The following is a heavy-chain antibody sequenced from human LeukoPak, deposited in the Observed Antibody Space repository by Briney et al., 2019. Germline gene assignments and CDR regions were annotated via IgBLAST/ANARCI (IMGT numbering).Heavy chain of an antibody. J-gene: IGHJ3*02. CDR2: IRQDGSEK. D-gene: IGHD3-22*01. CDR1: EFIISPYS. CDR3: AGAIHHYLASSGSFDI. V-gene: IGHV3-7*01. Sequence: GGSLRLSCAASEFIISPYSMSWVRQAPGKGLEWVANIRQDGSEKYNVDSAKGRFTISRDNAKNSVSLQMHSLRVEDTAVYYCAGAIHHYLASSGSFDIWGQGTMVTVSS.